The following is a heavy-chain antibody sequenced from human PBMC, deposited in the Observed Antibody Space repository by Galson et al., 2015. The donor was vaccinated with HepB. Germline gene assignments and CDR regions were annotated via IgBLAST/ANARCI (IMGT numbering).Heavy chain of an antibody. CDR3: ARDRDYWSGYGWGY. J-gene: IGHJ4*02. Sequence: SLRLSCAASGFSFSSFGMHWVRQAPGKGLEWVAGTSHDGNKTYYGNSVKGRFSISRDNSKNTLSLQMNNLRADDTAVYYCARDRDYWSGYGWGYWGQGSLVIVSS. CDR1: GFSFSSFG. D-gene: IGHD3-3*01. V-gene: IGHV3-30*03. CDR2: TSHDGNKT.